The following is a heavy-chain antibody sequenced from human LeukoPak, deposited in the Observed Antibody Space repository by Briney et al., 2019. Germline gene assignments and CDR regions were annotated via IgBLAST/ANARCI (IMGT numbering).Heavy chain of an antibody. D-gene: IGHD3-22*01. CDR1: GFTFSSYA. CDR3: AKGPYNYYDSSGYYSRWGYFDY. J-gene: IGHJ4*02. CDR2: ISGSGGST. V-gene: IGHV3-23*01. Sequence: GGSLRLSCAASGFTFSSYAMSWVRQAPGKGLEWVSAISGSGGSTYYADSVKGRFTISRDNSKNTLYLQMNSLRAEDTAVYYCAKGPYNYYDSSGYYSRWGYFDYWGQGTLVTVSS.